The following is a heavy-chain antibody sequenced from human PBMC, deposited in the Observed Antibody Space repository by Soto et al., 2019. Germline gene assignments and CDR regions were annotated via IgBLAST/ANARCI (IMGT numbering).Heavy chain of an antibody. Sequence: QLQLQESGPGLVKPSETLSLTCPVSGGSISSSSYYWGWIRQPPGKGLEWIGSIYYSGSTYYNPSLKSRVTISVDTSKNQFSLKLSSVTAADTAVYYCARLLQDAFDIWGQGTMVTVSS. CDR3: ARLLQDAFDI. CDR2: IYYSGST. J-gene: IGHJ3*02. CDR1: GGSISSSSYY. D-gene: IGHD1-26*01. V-gene: IGHV4-39*01.